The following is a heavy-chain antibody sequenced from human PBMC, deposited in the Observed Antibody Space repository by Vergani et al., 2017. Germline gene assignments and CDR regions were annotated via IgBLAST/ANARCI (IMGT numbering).Heavy chain of an antibody. CDR2: IYDTGST. D-gene: IGHD2-2*01. V-gene: IGHV4-34*01. CDR3: ARSYCSATRCYSSIAFDL. Sequence: QVQLQQWGPGLLKPSETLSLTCAVYGGSLSGYYWTWIRQPPGKGLEWIGYIYDTGSTYYNPSLESRIFISIDTSENQFSLNLSSVTAADTAVYYCARSYCSATRCYSSIAFDLWGQGTQVTISS. J-gene: IGHJ3*01. CDR1: GGSLSGYY.